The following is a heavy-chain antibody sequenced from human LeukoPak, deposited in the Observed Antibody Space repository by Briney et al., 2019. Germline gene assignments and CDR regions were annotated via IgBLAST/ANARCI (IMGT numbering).Heavy chain of an antibody. D-gene: IGHD6-13*01. CDR3: AKDAAGPEY. J-gene: IGHJ4*02. V-gene: IGHV3-23*01. CDR2: NSAGGGST. CDR1: GLTFSDYS. Sequence: PGGSLRLSCAASGLTFSDYSMTWVRQAPGKGLFLVSGNSAGGGSTYYADSVKRRFTISRDNSRNTLYLQMNSLRVEDTAVYYCAKDAAGPEYWGQGTLVTVSS.